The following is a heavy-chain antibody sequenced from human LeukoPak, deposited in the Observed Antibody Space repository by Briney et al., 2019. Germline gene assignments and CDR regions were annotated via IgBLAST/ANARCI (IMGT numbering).Heavy chain of an antibody. V-gene: IGHV1-69*05. Sequence: GSSVKVSCKASGGTFSSYAISWVRQAPGQGLEWMGGIIPIFGTANYAQKFQGRVTITTDESTSTAYVELSSLRSEDTAVYYCARDADYGDYSGVWFDPWGQGTLVTVSS. J-gene: IGHJ5*02. CDR2: IIPIFGTA. CDR3: ARDADYGDYSGVWFDP. D-gene: IGHD4-17*01. CDR1: GGTFSSYA.